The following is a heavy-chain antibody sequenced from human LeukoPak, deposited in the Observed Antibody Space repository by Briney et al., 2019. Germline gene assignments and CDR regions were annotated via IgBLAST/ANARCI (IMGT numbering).Heavy chain of an antibody. J-gene: IGHJ4*02. Sequence: SETLSLSCTVYGVSFSAYHWNWIRQPPGKGLEWIGAINHSGGTNYNPPLKSQVTISQDTSKNQFSLKLSAMPAADTAVYYGAREFGDPAHSFVYWGQGTPVTVS. CDR2: INHSGGT. CDR1: GVSFSAYH. D-gene: IGHD3-10*01. V-gene: IGHV4-34*01. CDR3: AREFGDPAHSFVY.